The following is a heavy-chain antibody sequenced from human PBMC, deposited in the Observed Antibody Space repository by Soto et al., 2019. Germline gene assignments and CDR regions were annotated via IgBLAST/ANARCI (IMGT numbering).Heavy chain of an antibody. D-gene: IGHD2-2*02. J-gene: IGHJ5*02. Sequence: ASVKVSCKASGGTFSSYAISWGRQAPGQGLEWMGGIIPILGIANYAQKFQGRVTITADKSTSTAYMELSSLRSEDTAVYYCARGEYCSSTSCYTAFNWFDHWGQGTLVTVSS. CDR1: GGTFSSYA. CDR2: IIPILGIA. CDR3: ARGEYCSSTSCYTAFNWFDH. V-gene: IGHV1-69*10.